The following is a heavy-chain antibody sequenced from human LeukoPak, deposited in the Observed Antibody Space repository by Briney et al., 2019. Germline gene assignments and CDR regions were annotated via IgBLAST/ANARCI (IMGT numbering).Heavy chain of an antibody. CDR2: IHHSGST. V-gene: IGHV4-4*02. CDR3: ATPTYFDILSGG. CDR1: GVSITINYW. D-gene: IGHD3-9*01. J-gene: IGHJ4*02. Sequence: SETLSLTCTVSGVSITINYWWSWVRPAPGKGLEWIGEIHHSGSTTYNPSLKSRVTMSLDKSRNQISLKLRSVTAADTAVYYCATPTYFDILSGGWGRGTLVTVSS.